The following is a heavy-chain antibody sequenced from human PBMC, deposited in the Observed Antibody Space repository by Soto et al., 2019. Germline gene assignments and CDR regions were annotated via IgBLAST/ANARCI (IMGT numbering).Heavy chain of an antibody. Sequence: PGGSLRLSCAASGFTFSSYAMSWVRQAPGKGLERVSAISGSGGSTYYADSVKGRFTISRDNSKNTLYLQMNSLRAEDTAVYYCAKDGPRANYYYSGMDVWGQGTTVTVPS. J-gene: IGHJ6*02. CDR1: GFTFSSYA. CDR2: ISGSGGST. CDR3: AKDGPRANYYYSGMDV. V-gene: IGHV3-23*01.